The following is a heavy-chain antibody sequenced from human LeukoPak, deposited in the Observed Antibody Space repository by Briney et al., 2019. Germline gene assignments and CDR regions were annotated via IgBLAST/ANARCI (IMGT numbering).Heavy chain of an antibody. D-gene: IGHD2-2*01. V-gene: IGHV4-34*01. CDR1: GGSFSGYY. CDR3: AREAGGCSSTSCYDYYYYYYYYMDV. J-gene: IGHJ6*03. Sequence: SETLSLTCAVYGGSFSGYYWSWIRQPPGKGLEWIGEINHSGSTNYNPSLKSRVTISLDTSKNQFSLNLSSVTAADTAVYYCAREAGGCSSTSCYDYYYYYYYYMDVWGKGTTVTVSS. CDR2: INHSGST.